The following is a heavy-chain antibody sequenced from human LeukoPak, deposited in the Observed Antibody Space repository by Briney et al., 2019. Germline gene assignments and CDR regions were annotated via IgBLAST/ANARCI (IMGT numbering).Heavy chain of an antibody. CDR3: AKDQGYSYGHFDY. CDR2: ISGSGGST. D-gene: IGHD5-18*01. CDR1: GFTFSSYA. V-gene: IGHV3-23*01. Sequence: PGGSLRLSCAASGFTFSSYAMGWVRQAPGKGLEWVSAISGSGGSTYYADSVKGRFTISRDNSKNTLYLQMNSLRAEDTAVYYCAKDQGYSYGHFDYWGQGTLVTVSS. J-gene: IGHJ4*02.